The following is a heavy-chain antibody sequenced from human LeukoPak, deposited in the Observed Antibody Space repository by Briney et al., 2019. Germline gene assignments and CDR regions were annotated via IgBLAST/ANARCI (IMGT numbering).Heavy chain of an antibody. CDR3: ASLPGIAAAGEDY. Sequence: GGSLRLSCAASGFTFSSYSMNWVRQAPGKGLEWVSYISSSSSTIYYADSVKGRFTISRDNAKNSLYLQMNSLGAEDTAVYYCASLPGIAAAGEDYWGQGTLVTVSS. CDR1: GFTFSSYS. J-gene: IGHJ4*02. D-gene: IGHD6-13*01. CDR2: ISSSSSTI. V-gene: IGHV3-48*01.